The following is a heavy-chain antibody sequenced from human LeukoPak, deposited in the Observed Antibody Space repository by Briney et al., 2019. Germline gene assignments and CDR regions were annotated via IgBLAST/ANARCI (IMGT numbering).Heavy chain of an antibody. J-gene: IGHJ3*02. Sequence: PSETLSLTCTVSGGSISSSSYYWGWIRQPPGKGLEWIGSIYYSGSTYYNPSLKSRVTISVDTSKNQFPLKLSSVTAADTAVYYCARYYDFWSGYYSDAFDIWGQGTMVTVSS. CDR3: ARYYDFWSGYYSDAFDI. CDR1: GGSISSSSYY. D-gene: IGHD3-3*01. CDR2: IYYSGST. V-gene: IGHV4-39*01.